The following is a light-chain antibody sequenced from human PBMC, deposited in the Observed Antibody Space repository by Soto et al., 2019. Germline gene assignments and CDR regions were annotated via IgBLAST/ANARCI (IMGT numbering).Light chain of an antibody. CDR3: QVWDSSSDHTAV. Sequence: SYELTQPPSVSVAPGKTARITCGGTNIGSKSVHWYQQKPCQAPVLVIYYDSDRPSGIPERFSGSNSGNTATLTISRVEAGDEADYYCQVWDSSSDHTAVFGGGTKLTVL. CDR2: YDS. J-gene: IGLJ2*01. CDR1: NIGSKS. V-gene: IGLV3-21*04.